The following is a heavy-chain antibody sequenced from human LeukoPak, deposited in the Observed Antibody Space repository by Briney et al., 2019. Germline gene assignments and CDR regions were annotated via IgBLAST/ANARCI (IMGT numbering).Heavy chain of an antibody. J-gene: IGHJ4*02. D-gene: IGHD5-18*01. Sequence: GGSLRLSCSASGFTFSSYAMHWVRQAPGKGLEYVSVISSNGGRTYYADSVKGRFTISRDNSKNTLYLQMSSLRAEDTAVYYCVKDGYSYGTGYFDYRGQGTLVTVSS. CDR1: GFTFSSYA. CDR2: ISSNGGRT. CDR3: VKDGYSYGTGYFDY. V-gene: IGHV3-64D*06.